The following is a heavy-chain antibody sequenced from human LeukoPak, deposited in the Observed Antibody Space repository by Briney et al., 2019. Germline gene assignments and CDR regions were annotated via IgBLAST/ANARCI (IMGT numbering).Heavy chain of an antibody. CDR3: ARSLVYSYGHPYYFDY. CDR2: ISRSGSTK. J-gene: IGHJ4*02. Sequence: PGGSLRLSCVASGFTFSDYNMRWIRQAPGKGLEWVSSISRSGSTKYYADSVKGRFTISRDNAKNSLFLQMNSLRAEDTAVYYCARSLVYSYGHPYYFDYWGQGTLVAVSS. D-gene: IGHD5-18*01. CDR1: GFTFSDYN. V-gene: IGHV3-11*04.